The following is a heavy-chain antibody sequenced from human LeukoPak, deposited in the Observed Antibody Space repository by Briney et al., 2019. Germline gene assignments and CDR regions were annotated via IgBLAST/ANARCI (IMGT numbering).Heavy chain of an antibody. D-gene: IGHD2-21*02. CDR1: GGSISSYY. Sequence: PSETLSLTCTVSGGSISSYYWSWIWQPPGKGLEWIGYIYYSGSTNYNPSLKSRVTISVDTSKNQFSLKLSSVTAADTAVYYCARADFGDPERFDPCGQGTLVTVSS. V-gene: IGHV4-59*01. CDR2: IYYSGST. J-gene: IGHJ5*02. CDR3: ARADFGDPERFDP.